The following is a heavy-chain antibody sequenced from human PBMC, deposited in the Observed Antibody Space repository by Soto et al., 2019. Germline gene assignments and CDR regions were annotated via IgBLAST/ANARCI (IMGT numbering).Heavy chain of an antibody. CDR2: IYYSGST. V-gene: IGHV4-31*03. J-gene: IGHJ4*02. Sequence: SETLSLTCTVSGGSISSGGYYWSWIRQHPGKGLEWIGYIYYSGSTYYNPSLKSRVTISVDTSKNQFSLKLSSVTAADTAVYYCASGGSGYYDYWGQGTLVTVSS. CDR1: GGSISSGGYY. CDR3: ASGGSGYYDY. D-gene: IGHD3-22*01.